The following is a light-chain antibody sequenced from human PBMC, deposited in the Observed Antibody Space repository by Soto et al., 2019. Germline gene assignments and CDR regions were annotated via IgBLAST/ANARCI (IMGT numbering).Light chain of an antibody. CDR1: QSVGRNY. J-gene: IGKJ1*01. V-gene: IGKV3-20*01. CDR3: QQSGTSPWA. CDR2: AAS. Sequence: EIVLTQFPGTLSLSPGERATLSCRASQSVGRNYVAWYQQKPGQAPRVIIYAASNRASGIPDRFSGSGSGSDFTITIGRLEPEDFAVYYCQQSGTSPWAFGQGTKVEIK.